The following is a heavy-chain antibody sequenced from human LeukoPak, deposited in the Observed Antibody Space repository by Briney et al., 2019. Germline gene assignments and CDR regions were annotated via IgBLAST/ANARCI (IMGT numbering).Heavy chain of an antibody. CDR1: GYTFTGYY. Sequence: ASVKVSCKASGYTFTGYYMHWVRQAPGQGLEWMGRINPNSGGTNYAQKFQGRVTMTRDTSISTAYMELSRLRSDDTAVYYCARRRYSSGWFLDYWGQGTLVIVSS. CDR2: INPNSGGT. CDR3: ARRRYSSGWFLDY. D-gene: IGHD6-19*01. J-gene: IGHJ4*02. V-gene: IGHV1-2*06.